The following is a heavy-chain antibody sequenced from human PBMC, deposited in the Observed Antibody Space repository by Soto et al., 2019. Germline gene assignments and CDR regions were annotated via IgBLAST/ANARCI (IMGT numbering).Heavy chain of an antibody. J-gene: IGHJ4*02. CDR3: ARTPGRGDSRGNFDY. V-gene: IGHV4-59*01. D-gene: IGHD3-10*01. Sequence: KPSETLSLTCTVSGGSISSYYWSWIRQPPGKGLEWIGYIYYSGSTNYNPSLKSRVTISVDTSKNQFSLKLSSVTAADTAVYYCARTPGRGDSRGNFDYWGQGTLVTVSS. CDR1: GGSISSYY. CDR2: IYYSGST.